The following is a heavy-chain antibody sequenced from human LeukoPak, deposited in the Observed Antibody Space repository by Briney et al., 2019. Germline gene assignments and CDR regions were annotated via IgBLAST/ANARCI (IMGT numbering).Heavy chain of an antibody. J-gene: IGHJ5*02. CDR1: GFTFSSYG. Sequence: GGSLRLSCAASGFTFSSYGMHWVRQAPGKGLEWVSSISSSSSYIYYADSVKGRFTISRDNAKNSLYLQMNSLRAEDTAVYYCARGSVYGGKTVNWFDPWGQGTLVTVSS. CDR2: ISSSSSYI. V-gene: IGHV3-21*01. CDR3: ARGSVYGGKTVNWFDP. D-gene: IGHD4-23*01.